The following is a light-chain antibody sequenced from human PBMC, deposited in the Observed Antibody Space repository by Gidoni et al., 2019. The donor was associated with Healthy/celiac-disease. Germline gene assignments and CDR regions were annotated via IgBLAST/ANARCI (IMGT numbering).Light chain of an antibody. V-gene: IGLV1-44*01. CDR1: SSNIGSNT. CDR3: ATWDDSLNGVV. J-gene: IGLJ2*01. Sequence: QSVLTQPPSASGTPGQRVTLSCSGSSSNIGSNTVNWYPPRPGTAPKLLIYSNNQRPSGVPDRFSGSKSGTSASLAISGLQSEDEADYYCATWDDSLNGVVFGGGTKLTVL. CDR2: SNN.